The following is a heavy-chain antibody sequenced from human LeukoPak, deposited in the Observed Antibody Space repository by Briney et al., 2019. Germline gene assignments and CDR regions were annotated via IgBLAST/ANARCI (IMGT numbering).Heavy chain of an antibody. CDR3: ARGFRDSSGYSYHSAINWFDP. CDR2: IYYSGST. V-gene: IGHV4-59*01. J-gene: IGHJ5*02. D-gene: IGHD3-22*01. Sequence: SETLSLTCTVSGGSISNYYWNWIRQPPGKGLEWIGYIYYSGSTNYNPSLKSRVTISVDTSKNQFSLRLNSVTAADTAVYYCARGFRDSSGYSYHSAINWFDPWGQGTLVTVSA. CDR1: GGSISNYY.